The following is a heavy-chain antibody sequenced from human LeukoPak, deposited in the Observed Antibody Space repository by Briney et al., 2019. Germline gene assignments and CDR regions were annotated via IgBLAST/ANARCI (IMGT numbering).Heavy chain of an antibody. Sequence: PSETLSLTCTVSGGSISSYYWSWIRQPPAKGLEWVGSIYYSESENYNPSLKSRVTISVDTSKNQFTLKLSSVTAAVTAVYYCARHVKDIVVVPAAYYFDYWGQGTLVTVSS. J-gene: IGHJ4*02. CDR2: IYYSESE. CDR3: ARHVKDIVVVPAAYYFDY. CDR1: GGSISSYY. D-gene: IGHD2-2*01. V-gene: IGHV4-59*08.